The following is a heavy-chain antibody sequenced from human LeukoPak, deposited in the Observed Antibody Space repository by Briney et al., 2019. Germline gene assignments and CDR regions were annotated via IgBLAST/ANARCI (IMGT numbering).Heavy chain of an antibody. CDR2: INSDGSWT. D-gene: IGHD2/OR15-2a*01. J-gene: IGHJ4*02. V-gene: IGHV3-74*01. CDR3: VNFYETY. Sequence: GGSLRLSCAASGNYWTHWVRQAPGKGLVWVSHINSDGSWTTYVDSVKGRFTISKDNAKNMVYLQMNNLRAEDTAVYYCVNFYETYWGRGTLVTVSS. CDR1: GNYW.